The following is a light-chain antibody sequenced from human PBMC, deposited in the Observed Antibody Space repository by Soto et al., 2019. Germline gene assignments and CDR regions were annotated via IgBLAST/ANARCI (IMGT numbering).Light chain of an antibody. V-gene: IGLV2-14*01. CDR2: GVN. CDR3: ASYTSTTTLVV. Sequence: QSVLTQPASVSGSPGQSITISCTGTSSDIGRYNYVSWYQQHPGKAPRLVISGVNKRPSGISNGFSGSKSGNTASLTISGLQADDEAIYYCASYTSTTTLVVFGGGTQLTVL. CDR1: SSDIGRYNY. J-gene: IGLJ2*01.